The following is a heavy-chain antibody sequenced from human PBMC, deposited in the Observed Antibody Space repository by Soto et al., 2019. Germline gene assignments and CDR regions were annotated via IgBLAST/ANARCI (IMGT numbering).Heavy chain of an antibody. Sequence: SETLSLTCTVSGGSISSYYWSWIRQPPGKGLEWIGYIYYSGSTNYNPSLKSRVTISVDTSKNQFSLKLSSVTAADTAVYYCARDSHSSSWYGRGYYYYGMDVWGQGTTVTVSS. CDR3: ARDSHSSSWYGRGYYYYGMDV. J-gene: IGHJ6*02. CDR1: GGSISSYY. V-gene: IGHV4-59*01. D-gene: IGHD6-13*01. CDR2: IYYSGST.